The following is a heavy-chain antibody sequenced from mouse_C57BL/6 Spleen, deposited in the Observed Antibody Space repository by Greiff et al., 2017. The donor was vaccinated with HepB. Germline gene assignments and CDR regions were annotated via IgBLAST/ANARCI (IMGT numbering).Heavy chain of an antibody. CDR3: ARSFYDYAMDY. J-gene: IGHJ4*01. D-gene: IGHD2-12*01. V-gene: IGHV1-15*01. CDR2: IDPETGGT. Sequence: VQLQQSGAELVRPGASVTLSCKASGYTFTDYEMHWVKQTPVHGLEWIGAIDPETGGTAYNQKFKGKATLTVDTSSSTAYMQLSSLTSEDSAVYYCARSFYDYAMDYWGQGTSVTVSS. CDR1: GYTFTDYE.